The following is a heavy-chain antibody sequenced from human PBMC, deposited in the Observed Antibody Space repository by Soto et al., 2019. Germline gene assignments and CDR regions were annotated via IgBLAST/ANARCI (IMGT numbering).Heavy chain of an antibody. J-gene: IGHJ4*02. CDR2: ISSSSSYI. CDR3: ARRVSARLYYFDY. D-gene: IGHD6-6*01. V-gene: IGHV3-21*01. CDR1: GFTFSSYS. Sequence: VQLVESGGGLVKPGGSLRLSCAASGFTFSSYSMNWVRQAPGKGLEWVSSISSSSSYIYYADSVKGRFTISRDNAKNSLYLQMNSLRAEDTSVYYCARRVSARLYYFDYWGQGTLVTVSS.